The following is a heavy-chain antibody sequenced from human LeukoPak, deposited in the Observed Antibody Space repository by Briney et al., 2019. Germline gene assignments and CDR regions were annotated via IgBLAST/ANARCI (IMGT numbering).Heavy chain of an antibody. CDR1: GFTFSSYA. D-gene: IGHD2-15*01. Sequence: GSLRLSCAASGFTFSSYAMSWVRQAPGEGLEWIGEINHSGSTNYNPSLKSRVTISVDTSKNQFSLKLSSVTAADTAVYYCARNLCSGGSCYGWFDPWGQGALVTVSS. V-gene: IGHV4-34*01. CDR2: INHSGST. J-gene: IGHJ5*02. CDR3: ARNLCSGGSCYGWFDP.